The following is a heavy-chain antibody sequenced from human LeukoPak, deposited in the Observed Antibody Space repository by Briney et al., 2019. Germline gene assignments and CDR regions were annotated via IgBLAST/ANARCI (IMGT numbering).Heavy chain of an antibody. CDR3: AKVRLTRGSLDY. CDR1: GFTFDDYA. D-gene: IGHD1-26*01. Sequence: PGGSLRLSCAASGFTFDDYAMHWVRHAPGKGLEWVSLISGDGGSTYYADSVKGRFTISRDNSKNSLYLQMNSLRTEDTALYYCAKVRLTRGSLDYWGQGTPVTVSS. J-gene: IGHJ4*02. V-gene: IGHV3-43*02. CDR2: ISGDGGST.